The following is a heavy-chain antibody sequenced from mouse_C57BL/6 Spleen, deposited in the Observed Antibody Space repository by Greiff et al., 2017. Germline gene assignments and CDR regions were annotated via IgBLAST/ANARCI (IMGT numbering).Heavy chain of an antibody. D-gene: IGHD2-4*01. V-gene: IGHV1-62-2*01. CDR1: GYTFTEYT. J-gene: IGHJ3*01. CDR3: ARHERGYYDYDKAWFAY. CDR2: FYPGSGSI. Sequence: VQRVESGAELVKPGASVKLSCKASGYTFTEYTIHWVKQRSGQGLEWIGWFYPGSGSIKYNEKFKDKATLTADKSSSTVYMELSRLTSDDSAVYCCARHERGYYDYDKAWFAYWGQGTLVTVSA.